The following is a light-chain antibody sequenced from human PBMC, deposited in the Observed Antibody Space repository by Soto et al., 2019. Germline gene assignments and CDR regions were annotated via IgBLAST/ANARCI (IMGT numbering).Light chain of an antibody. CDR1: QSVSSN. V-gene: IGKV3-15*01. Sequence: EIVMTQSPATLSVSPGERATLSCRASQSVSSNLAWYQQKPGQAPRLLIHGASTSATGIPARFSGSGSGTEFTLTINSLQSEDFAVYYCQQYNKWPLTFGGGTKVEIK. J-gene: IGKJ4*01. CDR2: GAS. CDR3: QQYNKWPLT.